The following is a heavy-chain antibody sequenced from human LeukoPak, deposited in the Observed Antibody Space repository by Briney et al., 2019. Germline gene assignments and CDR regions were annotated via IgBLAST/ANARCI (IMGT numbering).Heavy chain of an antibody. V-gene: IGHV3-23*01. CDR3: AKESPYTSPRNYYFDY. Sequence: PGGSLRLSCVASGFTFSSFAMSWDRQAPGKGLEWVSAISKSSTATYYGDSVKGRSSISRDDSKNTVYLQINSLRADDTAIYYCAKESPYTSPRNYYFDYWGQGTLVTVSS. J-gene: IGHJ4*02. D-gene: IGHD1-14*01. CDR1: GFTFSSFA. CDR2: ISKSSTAT.